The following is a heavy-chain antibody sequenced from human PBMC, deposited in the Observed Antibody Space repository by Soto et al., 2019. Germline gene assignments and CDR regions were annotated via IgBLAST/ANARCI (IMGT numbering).Heavy chain of an antibody. CDR2: IYYSGST. Sequence: QVQLQESGPGLVKPSQTLSLTCTVSGGSISSGGYYWSWIRQHPGKGLEWIGYIYYSGSTYYNPSLKCRVTISVDKSKNQFSLKLSSVTAADTAVYYCASGYGSGHRYYYMDVWGKGTTVTVSS. CDR3: ASGYGSGHRYYYMDV. D-gene: IGHD3-10*01. CDR1: GGSISSGGYY. J-gene: IGHJ6*03. V-gene: IGHV4-31*03.